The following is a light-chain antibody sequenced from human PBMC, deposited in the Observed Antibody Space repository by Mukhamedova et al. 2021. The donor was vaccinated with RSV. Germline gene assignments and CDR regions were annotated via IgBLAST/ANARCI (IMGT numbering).Light chain of an antibody. CDR3: QSYDSSPV. Sequence: RPSGVPDRFSGSKSGTSASLAITGLQAEDEADYYCQSYDSSPVFGGGTKLTVL. J-gene: IGLJ2*01. V-gene: IGLV1-40*01.